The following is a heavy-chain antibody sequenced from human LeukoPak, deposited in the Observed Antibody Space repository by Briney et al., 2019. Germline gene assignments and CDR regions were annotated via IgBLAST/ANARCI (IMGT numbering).Heavy chain of an antibody. CDR1: GFTFSSYW. V-gene: IGHV3-7*03. CDR3: ARDRGYCSGGSCYRYFDY. D-gene: IGHD2-15*01. J-gene: IGHJ4*02. CDR2: IKQDGSEK. Sequence: GGSLRLSCAASGFTFSSYWMSWVRRAPGKGLEWVANIKQDGSEKYYVDSVKGRFTISRDNAKNSLYLQMNSLRAEDTAVYYCARDRGYCSGGSCYRYFDYWGQGTLVTVSS.